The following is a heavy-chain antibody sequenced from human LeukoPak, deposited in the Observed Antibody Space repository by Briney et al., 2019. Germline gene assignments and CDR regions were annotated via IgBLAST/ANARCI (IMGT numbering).Heavy chain of an antibody. J-gene: IGHJ4*02. Sequence: GGSLRLSCAASGFTFSDYNMNWVRQAPGKGLEWVSSISRSSYYIYYTDSVKGRFTISRDNAKNSLYLQMNSLRAEDTAVYYCARAGYGDYVQYWGQGTLVTVSS. CDR1: GFTFSDYN. CDR2: ISRSSYYI. V-gene: IGHV3-21*01. CDR3: ARAGYGDYVQY. D-gene: IGHD4-17*01.